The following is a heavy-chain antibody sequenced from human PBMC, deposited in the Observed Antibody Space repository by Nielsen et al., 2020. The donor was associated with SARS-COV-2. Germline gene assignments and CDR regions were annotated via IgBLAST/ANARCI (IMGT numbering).Heavy chain of an antibody. Sequence: SETLSLTCSVSGGSTSSSTSFWGWIRQSPGKGLEWIGSIYYSGTTYYNPSLKSRVTVSMGTSRNQFALKLSSVTAAATAIYYCARQSVWTLLGGFHSWGQGTLVTVSS. V-gene: IGHV4-39*01. J-gene: IGHJ5*01. CDR1: GGSTSSSTSF. D-gene: IGHD3-16*01. CDR3: ARQSVWTLLGGFHS. CDR2: IYYSGTT.